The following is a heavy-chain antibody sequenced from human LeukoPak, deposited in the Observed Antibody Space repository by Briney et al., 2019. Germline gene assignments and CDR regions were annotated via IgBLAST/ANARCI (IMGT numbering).Heavy chain of an antibody. V-gene: IGHV3-15*01. CDR2: IKSKTDGGTT. D-gene: IGHD2-15*01. CDR3: AKDRLRYCSGGNCYSPVDY. Sequence: GGSLRLSCAASGFTFSNAWMSWVRQAPGKGLEWVGRIKSKTDGGTTDYAAPVKGRFTISRDDSKNTLYLQMNSLRAEDTAVYYCAKDRLRYCSGGNCYSPVDYWGQGTLVTVSS. CDR1: GFTFSNAW. J-gene: IGHJ4*02.